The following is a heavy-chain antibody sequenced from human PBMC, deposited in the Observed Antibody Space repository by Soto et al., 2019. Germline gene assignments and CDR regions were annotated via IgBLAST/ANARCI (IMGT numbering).Heavy chain of an antibody. CDR3: ARDRGYYDSSGYFDY. V-gene: IGHV3-33*01. CDR2: IWYDGSNK. J-gene: IGHJ4*02. CDR1: GFTFSSYG. Sequence: GGSLRLSCAASGFTFSSYGMHWVRQAPGKGLEWVAVIWYDGSNKYYADSVKGRFTISRDNAKNSLYLQMNSLRAEDTAVYYCARDRGYYDSSGYFDYWGQGTLVTVSS. D-gene: IGHD3-22*01.